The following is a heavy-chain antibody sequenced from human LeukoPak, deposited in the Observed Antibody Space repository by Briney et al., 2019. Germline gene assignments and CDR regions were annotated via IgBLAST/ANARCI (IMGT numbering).Heavy chain of an antibody. V-gene: IGHV3-23*01. D-gene: IGHD3-3*01. CDR1: GFTFSNYA. Sequence: GGSLSRSCAASGFTFSNYAINWVRQAPGKGLEWISGIRAGGVTTYYADYVKGRFTTSRDNSKNTLYLQMNSLRAEDTALYYCAKARNYDFWSAIDYWGQGTLVTVSS. CDR2: IRAGGVTT. J-gene: IGHJ4*02. CDR3: AKARNYDFWSAIDY.